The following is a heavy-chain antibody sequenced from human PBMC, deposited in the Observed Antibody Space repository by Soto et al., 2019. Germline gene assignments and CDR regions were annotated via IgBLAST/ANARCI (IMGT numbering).Heavy chain of an antibody. D-gene: IGHD3-22*01. CDR2: ISGSGLTS. V-gene: IGHV3-23*01. CDR3: ARLSEYSYYDNSCVSYGPGFY. CDR1: GFTFSNCS. J-gene: IGHJ4*02. Sequence: GGSLRLSCAACGFTFSNCSISWVRQAAWKGLEWVSSISGSGLTSYYADSVKGRFTVSRDNSMDTLFLQVDSLRAEDTAVYFCARLSEYSYYDNSCVSYGPGFYCGQGTLFTFCS.